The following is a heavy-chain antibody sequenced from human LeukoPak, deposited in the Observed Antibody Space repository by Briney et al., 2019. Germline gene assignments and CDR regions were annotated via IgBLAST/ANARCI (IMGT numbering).Heavy chain of an antibody. CDR1: GFTFSSYA. J-gene: IGHJ6*02. V-gene: IGHV3-23*01. CDR2: ISGSGGST. Sequence: GSLRLSCAASGFTFSSYAMSWVRQAPGKGLEWVSAISGSGGSTYYADSVKGRFTISRDNSKNTLYLQMNSLRAEDTAVYYCAKNPGDYGRYYYCYYGMDVWGQGTTVTVSS. D-gene: IGHD4-17*01. CDR3: AKNPGDYGRYYYCYYGMDV.